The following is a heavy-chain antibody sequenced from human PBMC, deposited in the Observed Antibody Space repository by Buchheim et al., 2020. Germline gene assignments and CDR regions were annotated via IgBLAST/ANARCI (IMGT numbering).Heavy chain of an antibody. CDR2: IYYSGST. CDR3: ARERYDYGDYGQGTVRAYGMDV. D-gene: IGHD4-17*01. Sequence: QVQLQESGPGLVKPSQTLSLTCTVSGGSISSGGYYWSWIRQHPGKGLEWIGYIYYSGSTYYNPSLKSRVTISVDTSKNQFSLKLSSVTAADTAVYYCARERYDYGDYGQGTVRAYGMDVWGQGTT. V-gene: IGHV4-31*03. CDR1: GGSISSGGYY. J-gene: IGHJ6*02.